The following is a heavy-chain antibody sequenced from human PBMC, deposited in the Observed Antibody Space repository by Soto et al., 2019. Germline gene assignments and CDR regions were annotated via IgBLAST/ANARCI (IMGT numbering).Heavy chain of an antibody. CDR2: ISGSGGST. CDR1: GFTFSSYV. J-gene: IGHJ4*02. Sequence: GSLRLSCAASGFTFSSYVMSWVRQAPGKGLEWVSAISGSGGSTYYADSVKGRFTISRDNAKNSLYLQMNSLRAEDTAVYYWARRSDYFDYWGQGTLVTVSS. V-gene: IGHV3-23*01. D-gene: IGHD3-3*01. CDR3: ARRSDYFDY.